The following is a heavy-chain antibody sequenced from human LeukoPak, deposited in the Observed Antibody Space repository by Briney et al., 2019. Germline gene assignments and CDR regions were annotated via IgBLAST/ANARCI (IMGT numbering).Heavy chain of an antibody. CDR3: AKDGGQWYDAFDY. J-gene: IGHJ4*02. CDR2: ISGSGSSL. CDR1: GFIFSSYT. V-gene: IGHV3-23*01. D-gene: IGHD6-19*01. Sequence: GGSLRLSCAVSGFIFSSYTMSWVRQAPGKGLEWASAISGSGSSLYYADSVKGRFTISRDNSKNTLYLQMNSLRAEDTAVYYCAKDGGQWYDAFDYRGQGTLVTVSS.